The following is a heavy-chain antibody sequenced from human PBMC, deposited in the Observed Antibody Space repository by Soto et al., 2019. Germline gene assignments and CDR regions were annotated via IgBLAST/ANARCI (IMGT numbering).Heavy chain of an antibody. CDR1: GFTLSEHY. Sequence: EVQLVESGGGLVQPGGSLRLSCAGSGFTLSEHYIDWVRQAPGKGLEWVGRSRDKAQGYSTAYAASVKGRFTTSRDESKYSVYLQMNSLKTEDTAVYYCVRATYFSYSSGYTRCFDYWGHGTLVTVSS. CDR2: SRDKAQGYST. J-gene: IGHJ4*01. CDR3: VRATYFSYSSGYTRCFDY. V-gene: IGHV3-72*01. D-gene: IGHD3-22*01.